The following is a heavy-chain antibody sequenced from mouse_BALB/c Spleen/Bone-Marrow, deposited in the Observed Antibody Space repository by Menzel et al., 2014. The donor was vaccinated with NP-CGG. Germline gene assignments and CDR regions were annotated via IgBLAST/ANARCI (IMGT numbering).Heavy chain of an antibody. J-gene: IGHJ2*01. CDR1: GFTFSSYG. V-gene: IGHV5-6-3*01. CDR3: ARDPYYGRRYDY. D-gene: IGHD1-1*01. CDR2: INSNGGST. Sequence: EVQGVESGGGLVQPGGSLKLSCAASGFTFSSYGMSWVRQTPDKRLELVATINSNGGSTYYPDSVKGRFTISRDNAKNTLYLQMSSLKSEDTAMYYCARDPYYGRRYDYWGQGTTLTVSS.